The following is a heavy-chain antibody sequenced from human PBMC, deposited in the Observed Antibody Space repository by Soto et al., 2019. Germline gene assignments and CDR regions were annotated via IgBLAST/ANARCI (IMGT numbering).Heavy chain of an antibody. V-gene: IGHV3-30-3*01. Sequence: GSLRLSCAASGFTFSSYAMHWARQAPGKGLEWVAVISYDGSNKYYADSVKGRFTISRDNSKNTLYLQMNSLRAEDTAVYYCARDYDFWSGYYSPFGYYYGMDVWGQGTTVTVYS. CDR3: ARDYDFWSGYYSPFGYYYGMDV. D-gene: IGHD3-3*01. CDR2: ISYDGSNK. J-gene: IGHJ6*02. CDR1: GFTFSSYA.